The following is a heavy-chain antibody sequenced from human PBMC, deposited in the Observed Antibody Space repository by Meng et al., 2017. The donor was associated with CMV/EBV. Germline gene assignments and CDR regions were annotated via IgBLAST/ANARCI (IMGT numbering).Heavy chain of an antibody. Sequence: QVQLQESGPGVVKPSQTLSLTCTVSGGSISSGDYYWSWIRQPPGKGLEWIGYIYYSGSTYYNPSLKSRVTISVDTSKNQFSLKLSSVTAADTAVYYCARDLPIVVGAFDIWGQGTMVTVSS. D-gene: IGHD3-22*01. CDR1: GGSISSGDYY. CDR3: ARDLPIVVGAFDI. CDR2: IYYSGST. V-gene: IGHV4-30-4*08. J-gene: IGHJ3*02.